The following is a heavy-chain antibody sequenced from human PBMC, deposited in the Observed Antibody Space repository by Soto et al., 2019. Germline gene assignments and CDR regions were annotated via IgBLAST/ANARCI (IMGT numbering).Heavy chain of an antibody. CDR2: INHSGST. CDR3: AGLVVVAATTNYYYYYGMDV. Sequence: SETLSLTCAVYGGSFSGYYWSWIRQPPGKGLEWIGEINHSGSTNYNPSLKSRVTISVDTSKNQFSLKLSSVTAADTAVYYCAGLVVVAATTNYYYYYGMDVWSQGTTVTVSS. V-gene: IGHV4-34*01. D-gene: IGHD2-15*01. J-gene: IGHJ6*02. CDR1: GGSFSGYY.